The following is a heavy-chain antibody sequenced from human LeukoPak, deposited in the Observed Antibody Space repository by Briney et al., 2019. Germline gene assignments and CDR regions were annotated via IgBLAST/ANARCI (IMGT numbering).Heavy chain of an antibody. J-gene: IGHJ3*01. CDR3: ARDHNVADV. Sequence: GGSLRLSCVASGFTFSHYYMTWYRQAPGKGLEWVAILNQDGSVQLYGDSVRGRFTISRDNAKNSVYIQMNSLRVEDTAMYYCARDHNVADVWGQGTMVTVS. D-gene: IGHD2-8*01. V-gene: IGHV3-7*01. CDR2: LNQDGSVQ. CDR1: GFTFSHYY.